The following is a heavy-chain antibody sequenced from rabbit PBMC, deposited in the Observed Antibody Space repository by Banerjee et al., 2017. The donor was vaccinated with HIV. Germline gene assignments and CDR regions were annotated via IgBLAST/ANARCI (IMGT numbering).Heavy chain of an antibody. J-gene: IGHJ4*01. Sequence: QELLEESGGDLVKPEGSLTRSCKASGFHFSSNAMCWVRQAQGKKLEWIGCIYRDYECTWYANWTKGRFSISKTSSTTVTLQMTSLTAADTAAYFCAREANYVDWSYDLWGPGTLVTV. D-gene: IGHD8-1*01. CDR3: AREANYVDWSYDL. V-gene: IGHV1S45*01. CDR1: GFHFSSNA. CDR2: IYRDYECT.